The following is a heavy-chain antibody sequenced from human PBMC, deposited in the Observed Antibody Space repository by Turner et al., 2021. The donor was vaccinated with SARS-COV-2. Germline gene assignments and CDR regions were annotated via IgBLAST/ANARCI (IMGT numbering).Heavy chain of an antibody. CDR2: ISISSSYI. CDR3: ARWGPYYYDSSGYYPDAFDI. Sequence: EVQLVESGGGLVKPGWSLRLSCAASGFTFRSYSMNWVRQAPGKGLEWVSSISISSSYIYYADPVKGRFTNSRDNAKNSLYLQMNSLRAEDTAVYYCARWGPYYYDSSGYYPDAFDIWGQGTMVTVSS. CDR1: GFTFRSYS. J-gene: IGHJ3*02. D-gene: IGHD3-22*01. V-gene: IGHV3-21*01.